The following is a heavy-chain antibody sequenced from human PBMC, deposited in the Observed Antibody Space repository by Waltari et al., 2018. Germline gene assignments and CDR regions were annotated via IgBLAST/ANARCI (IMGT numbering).Heavy chain of an antibody. CDR1: GGSISSYY. D-gene: IGHD6-13*01. V-gene: IGHV4-4*07. Sequence: QVQLQESGPGLVKPSETLSLTCTVSGGSISSYYWSWIRQPAGKGLEWIGRIYTSGSTNYNPSLKGRVTMSVDTSKNQFSLKLSSVTAADTAVYYCARDSGSRRPNWFDPWGQGTLVTVSS. J-gene: IGHJ5*02. CDR3: ARDSGSRRPNWFDP. CDR2: IYTSGST.